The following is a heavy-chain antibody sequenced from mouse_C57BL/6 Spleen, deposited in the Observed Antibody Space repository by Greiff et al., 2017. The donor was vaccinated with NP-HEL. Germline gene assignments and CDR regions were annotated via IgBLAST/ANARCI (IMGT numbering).Heavy chain of an antibody. Sequence: QVQLQQSGPELVKPGASVKISCKASGYAFSSSWMNWVKQRPGKGLEWIGRIYPGDGDTNYNGKFKGKATLTADKSSSTAYMQLSSLTSEDSAVYFCARNVGYYFDYWGKGTTLTVSS. CDR3: ARNVGYYFDY. D-gene: IGHD3-1*01. CDR2: IYPGDGDT. V-gene: IGHV1-82*01. J-gene: IGHJ2*01. CDR1: GYAFSSSW.